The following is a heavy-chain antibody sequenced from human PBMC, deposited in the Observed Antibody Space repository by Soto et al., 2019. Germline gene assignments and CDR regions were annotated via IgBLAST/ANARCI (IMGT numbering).Heavy chain of an antibody. V-gene: IGHV1-69*04. J-gene: IGHJ6*03. CDR1: GGTFISYT. CDR3: AKEKDSGSLELYYYYYMDV. CDR2: IIPILGIA. Sequence: GASVKVSCKASGGTFISYTISWVRQAPGQGLEWMGRIIPILGIANYAQKFQGRVTITADKSTSTAYMELISLRSEDTAVYYCAKEKDSGSLELYYYYYMDVWGKGTTVTVSS. D-gene: IGHD3-10*01.